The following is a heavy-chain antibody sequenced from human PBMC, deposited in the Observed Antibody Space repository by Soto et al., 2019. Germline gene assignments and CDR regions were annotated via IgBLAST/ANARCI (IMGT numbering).Heavy chain of an antibody. J-gene: IGHJ6*03. CDR3: ARDRGSTSYYYMDV. D-gene: IGHD2-2*01. V-gene: IGHV3-53*04. CDR2: IYSGGST. CDR1: GFTVSSNY. Sequence: GGSLRLSCAASGFTVSSNYMSWVRQAPGKGLEWVSVIYSGGSTYYADSVKGRFTISRHNSKNTLYLQMNSLRAEDTAVYYCARDRGSTSYYYMDVWGKGTTVTVSS.